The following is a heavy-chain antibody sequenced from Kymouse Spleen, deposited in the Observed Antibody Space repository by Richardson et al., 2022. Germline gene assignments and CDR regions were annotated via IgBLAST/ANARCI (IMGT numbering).Heavy chain of an antibody. J-gene: IGHJ3*02. Sequence: EVQLVESGGGLVKPGGSLRLSCAASGFTFSNAWMSWVRQAPGKGLEWVGRIKSKTDGGTTDYAAPVKGRFTISRDDSKNTLYLQMNSLKTEDTAVYYCTLEYSSSSHAFDIWGQGTMVTVSS. V-gene: IGHV3-15*01. CDR2: IKSKTDGGTT. CDR1: GFTFSNAW. D-gene: IGHD6-6*01. CDR3: TLEYSSSSHAFDI.